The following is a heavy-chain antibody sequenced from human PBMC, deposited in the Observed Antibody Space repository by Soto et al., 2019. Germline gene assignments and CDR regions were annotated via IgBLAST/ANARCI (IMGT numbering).Heavy chain of an antibody. V-gene: IGHV1-69*01. J-gene: IGHJ4*02. CDR3: ARDRDHTYDY. Sequence: QVQQVQSGAEVKKPGSSVKVSCKASGGTFSSFAISWVRQAPGQGLEWMGGIIPIFGTTNYAQKFQGRVTITADESTSTAYMEVTTLRSEDTAVYYCARDRDHTYDYWGQGTLVTVSS. CDR2: IIPIFGTT. CDR1: GGTFSSFA.